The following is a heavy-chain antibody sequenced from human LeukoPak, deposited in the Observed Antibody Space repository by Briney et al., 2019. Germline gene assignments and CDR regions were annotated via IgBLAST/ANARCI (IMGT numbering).Heavy chain of an antibody. D-gene: IGHD3-3*01. CDR2: ITPILGIA. CDR3: ATSLFGVVIPTEESYYYGMDV. V-gene: IGHV1-69*04. J-gene: IGHJ6*02. CDR1: GGTFSSYA. Sequence: ASVKVSCKASGGTFSSYAISWVRQAPGQGLEWMGRITPILGIANYAQKFQGRVTITADKSTSTAYMELSSLRSEDTAVYYCATSLFGVVIPTEESYYYGMDVWGQGTTVTVSS.